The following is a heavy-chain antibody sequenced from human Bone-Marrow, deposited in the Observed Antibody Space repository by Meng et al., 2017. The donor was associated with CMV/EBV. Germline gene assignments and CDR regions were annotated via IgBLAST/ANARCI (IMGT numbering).Heavy chain of an antibody. Sequence: ISSGGYYWSWIRQHPGKGLEWIGYIYYSGSTYYNPSLKSRVTISVDTSKNQFSLKLSSVTAADTAVYYCARGGIQQQLVPGFWFDPWGQGTLVTVSS. D-gene: IGHD6-13*01. CDR2: IYYSGST. CDR3: ARGGIQQQLVPGFWFDP. J-gene: IGHJ5*02. CDR1: ISSGGYY. V-gene: IGHV4-31*02.